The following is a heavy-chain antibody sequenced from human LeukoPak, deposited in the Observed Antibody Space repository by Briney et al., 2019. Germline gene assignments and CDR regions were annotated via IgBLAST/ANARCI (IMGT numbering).Heavy chain of an antibody. CDR3: ARGGSSGYYWKYYFDY. V-gene: IGHV3-21*01. CDR1: GFTFSSYS. CDR2: ISSSSSYI. J-gene: IGHJ4*02. D-gene: IGHD3-22*01. Sequence: GGSLRLSCAASGFTFSSYSMNWVRQAPGKGLGWVSSISSSSSYIYYADSVKGRFTISRDNAKNSLYLQMNSLRAEDTAVYYCARGGSSGYYWKYYFDYWGQGTLVTVSS.